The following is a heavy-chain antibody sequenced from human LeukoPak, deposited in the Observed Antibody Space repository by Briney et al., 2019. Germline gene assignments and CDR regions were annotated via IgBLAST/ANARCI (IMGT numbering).Heavy chain of an antibody. J-gene: IGHJ4*02. D-gene: IGHD3-22*01. CDR3: ARVSTGYYYDSTGSKGGFDY. V-gene: IGHV1-2*02. CDR2: ISPSGGST. Sequence: ASVKLSCKAFGYTFTGYWMHWVRQAPGQGPEWMGVISPSGGSTIYAQKFQGRVTMARDTSISTAYMELSRLRYDDTAVYYCARVSTGYYYDSTGSKGGFDYWGQGTLVTVSS. CDR1: GYTFTGYW.